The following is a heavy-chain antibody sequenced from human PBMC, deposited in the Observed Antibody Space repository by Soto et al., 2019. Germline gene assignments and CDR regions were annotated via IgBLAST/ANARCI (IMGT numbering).Heavy chain of an antibody. J-gene: IGHJ4*02. D-gene: IGHD5-18*01. Sequence: EVQLLESGGGLVQPGGSLRLSCAASGFTFSSYAMSWVRQAPGKGLEWVSAISGSGGSTYYADSMKGRFTISRDNSKNTLYLQMNSLRAEDTAVYYCAKIGRSIQLWSHWGQGTLVTVSS. V-gene: IGHV3-23*01. CDR1: GFTFSSYA. CDR3: AKIGRSIQLWSH. CDR2: ISGSGGST.